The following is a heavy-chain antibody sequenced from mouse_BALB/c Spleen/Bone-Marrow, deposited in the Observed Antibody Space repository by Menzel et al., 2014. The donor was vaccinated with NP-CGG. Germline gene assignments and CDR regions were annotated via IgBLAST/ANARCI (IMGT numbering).Heavy chain of an antibody. J-gene: IGHJ2*01. CDR2: IYPGDGDT. D-gene: IGHD2-2*01. CDR3: ARWGLRRYFDY. CDR1: GYAFSSSW. Sequence: QVHVKQSGPELVKPGASVKISCKASGYAFSSSWMNWVKQRPGQGLEWIGRIYPGDGDTNYNGKFKGKATLTADKSSSTAYMQLSSLTSVDSAVYFCARWGLRRYFDYWGQGTTLTVSS. V-gene: IGHV1-82*01.